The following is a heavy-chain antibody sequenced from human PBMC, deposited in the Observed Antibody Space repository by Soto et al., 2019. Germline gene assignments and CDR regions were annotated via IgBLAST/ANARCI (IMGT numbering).Heavy chain of an antibody. D-gene: IGHD1-26*01. CDR3: ARRGGGQSYCLSGMGV. V-gene: IGHV1-18*01. J-gene: IGHJ6*02. Sequence: QVQLVQSGAEVKKPGASVKVSCKASGYTFTSYGISWLRQAPGQGLEWMGWISAYNGNTNNAQKLQARASMTTDTSTSTVYMELRSLASGGTAVYYCARRGGGQSYCLSGMGVWGQGTKVTVSS. CDR1: GYTFTSYG. CDR2: ISAYNGNT.